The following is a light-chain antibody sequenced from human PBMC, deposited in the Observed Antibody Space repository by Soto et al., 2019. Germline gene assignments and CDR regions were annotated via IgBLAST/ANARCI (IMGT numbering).Light chain of an antibody. CDR2: GNS. CDR1: SSNIGAGYD. V-gene: IGLV1-40*01. Sequence: QSVLTQPPSVSGAPGQRVTISCTGSSSNIGAGYDVHWYQQLPGTAPKLLVYGNSNRPSGVPDRFSGSKSGTSASLAITGLQAEDEADYYCQSSDSSLNVCGTGTKVTVL. CDR3: QSSDSSLNV. J-gene: IGLJ1*01.